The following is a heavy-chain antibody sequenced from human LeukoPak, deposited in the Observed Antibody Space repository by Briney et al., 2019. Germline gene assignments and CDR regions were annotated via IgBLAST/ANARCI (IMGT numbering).Heavy chain of an antibody. J-gene: IGHJ4*02. CDR1: GFTFSSYA. CDR2: ISYDGSNK. V-gene: IGHV3-30-3*01. D-gene: IGHD6-19*01. CDR3: ARGAAEEQWLVDGYFDY. Sequence: GGSLRLSCAASGFTFSSYAMHWVRQAPGKGLEWVAVISYDGSNKYYADSVKGRFTISRDNSKNTLYLQMNSLRADDTAVYYCARGAAEEQWLVDGYFDYWGQGTLVTVSS.